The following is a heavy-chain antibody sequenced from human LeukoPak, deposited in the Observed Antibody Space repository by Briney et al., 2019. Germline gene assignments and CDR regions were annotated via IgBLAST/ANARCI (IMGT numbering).Heavy chain of an antibody. D-gene: IGHD4-17*01. CDR1: GFTFSSYA. J-gene: IGHJ4*02. CDR3: AKDLHGDYYFDY. CDR2: ISGSGGST. Sequence: GGSLRLSCAASGFTFSSYAMGWVRQAPGKGLEWVSAISGSGGSTYYADSVKGRFTISRDNSKNTLYLQMNSLRAEDTAVYYCAKDLHGDYYFDYWGQGTLVTVSS. V-gene: IGHV3-23*01.